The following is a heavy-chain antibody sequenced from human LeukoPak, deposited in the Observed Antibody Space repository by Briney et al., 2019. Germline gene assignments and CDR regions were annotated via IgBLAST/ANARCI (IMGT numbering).Heavy chain of an antibody. V-gene: IGHV3-33*06. CDR2: IWYDGSNK. J-gene: IGHJ1*01. CDR1: GFTFSNYG. CDR3: AKDYSGSYQYFQH. D-gene: IGHD1-26*01. Sequence: GGSLRLSCAASGFTFSNYGMHWVRQAPGKGLEWVSLIWYDGSNKFYADSVKGRFTISRDNSRGTLYLQMSSLRAEDTAMYYCAKDYSGSYQYFQHWGQGTLVTVSA.